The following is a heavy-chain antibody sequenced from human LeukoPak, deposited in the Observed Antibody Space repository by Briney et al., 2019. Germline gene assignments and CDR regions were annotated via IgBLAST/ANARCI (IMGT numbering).Heavy chain of an antibody. V-gene: IGHV4-59*11. CDR3: ARDTKYAFDN. D-gene: IGHD2-2*01. CDR1: GGSISSHY. Sequence: SETLSLTCTVSGGSISSHYWSWIRQPPGKGLEWIGYIYYSGSTNYNPSLKSRVTISIDTSKSQFSLNLSSVTAADTAVYYCARDTKYAFDNWGQGTLVTVSS. CDR2: IYYSGST. J-gene: IGHJ4*02.